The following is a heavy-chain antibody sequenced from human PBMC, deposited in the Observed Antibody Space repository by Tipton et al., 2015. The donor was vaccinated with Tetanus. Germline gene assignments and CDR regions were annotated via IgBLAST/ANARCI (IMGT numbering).Heavy chain of an antibody. CDR3: ARLPKHYSASGST. V-gene: IGHV5-51*01. J-gene: IGHJ1*01. D-gene: IGHD3-10*01. Sequence: QLVQSGAELKKPGESLRISCQASGHNSASYWLSWVRQMPGRGLEWMGIIYLGDSHATYSQSFQGQVTISADQSINTAYLQWTSLKASDTAIYFCARLPKHYSASGSTWGQGTLVTVSS. CDR1: GHNSASYW. CDR2: IYLGDSHA.